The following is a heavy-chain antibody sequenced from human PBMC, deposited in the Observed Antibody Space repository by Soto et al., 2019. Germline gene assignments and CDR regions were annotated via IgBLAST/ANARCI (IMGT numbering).Heavy chain of an antibody. J-gene: IGHJ6*02. CDR1: GGSISSGGYY. CDR2: IYYSANT. V-gene: IGHV4-31*02. Sequence: QVQLQESGPGLVKPSQTLSLTCSVSGGSISSGGYYWSWIRQPPGKGLEWIGYIYYSANTHYNPSLKGRVSISADTSKNQFSLNLSSVTAADTAVYYCARSGGNSYYYGKDVWGQGTTVTVSS. D-gene: IGHD3-10*01. CDR3: ARSGGNSYYYGKDV.